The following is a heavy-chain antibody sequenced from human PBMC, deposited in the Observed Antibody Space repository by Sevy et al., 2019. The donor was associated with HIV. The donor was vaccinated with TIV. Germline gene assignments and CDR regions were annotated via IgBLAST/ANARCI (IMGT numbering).Heavy chain of an antibody. CDR2: INPNSGGT. D-gene: IGHD3-3*01. V-gene: IGHV1-2*02. J-gene: IGHJ4*02. Sequence: ASVKVSCKASGYTFTGYYMHWVRQAPGQGLEWLGWINPNSGGTNYAQKFQGRVTMTRDTSISTAYMELSRLRSDDTAVYYCAREGEVFGVVIISDYWGQGTLVTVSS. CDR3: AREGEVFGVVIISDY. CDR1: GYTFTGYY.